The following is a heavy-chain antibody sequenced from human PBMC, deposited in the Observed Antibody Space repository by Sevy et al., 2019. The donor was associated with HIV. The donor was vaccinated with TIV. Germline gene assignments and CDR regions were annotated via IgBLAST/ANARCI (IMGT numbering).Heavy chain of an antibody. V-gene: IGHV4-61*01. CDR1: GGSVSSGSYY. J-gene: IGHJ4*02. Sequence: SETLSLTCTVSGGSVSSGSYYWSWIRQPPGKGREWIWYIYYSGSTNYNPSLKSRVTISVDTSKNQFSLKLSSVTAADTAVYYCARVIAAAGGFDYWGQGTLVTVSS. CDR2: IYYSGST. D-gene: IGHD6-13*01. CDR3: ARVIAAAGGFDY.